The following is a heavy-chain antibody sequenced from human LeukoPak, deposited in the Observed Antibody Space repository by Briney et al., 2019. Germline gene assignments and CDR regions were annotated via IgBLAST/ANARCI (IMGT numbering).Heavy chain of an antibody. J-gene: IGHJ5*02. V-gene: IGHV1-69*13. CDR3: ARDRYYYDSSGYYGSRGWFDP. CDR2: IIPIFGTA. D-gene: IGHD3-22*01. CDR1: GYTFTTYA. Sequence: SVKVSCKASGYTFTTYAIQWVRQAPGQGLEWMGGIIPIFGTANYAQKFQGRVTITADESTSTAYMELSSLRSEDTAVYYCARDRYYYDSSGYYGSRGWFDPWGQGTLVTVSS.